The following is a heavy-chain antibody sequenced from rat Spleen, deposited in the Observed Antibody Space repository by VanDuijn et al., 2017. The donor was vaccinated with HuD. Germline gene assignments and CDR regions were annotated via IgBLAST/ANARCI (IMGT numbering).Heavy chain of an antibody. Sequence: EVQLVESGGGLVQPGRSLKLSCAASGFTFSDYAMAWVRQAPTKGLEWVGSICTGGGNTYYRDAVKGRFTISRDNAKSTLYLQMDSLRSEDTATYYCTRVVYYGLGYVMDAWGQGASVTVSS. CDR2: ICTGGGNT. V-gene: IGHV5-25*01. J-gene: IGHJ4*01. CDR3: TRVVYYGLGYVMDA. D-gene: IGHD1-6*01. CDR1: GFTFSDYA.